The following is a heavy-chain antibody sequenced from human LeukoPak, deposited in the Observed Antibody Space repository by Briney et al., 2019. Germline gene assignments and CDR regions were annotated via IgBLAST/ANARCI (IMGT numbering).Heavy chain of an antibody. Sequence: GGSLRLSCSTSGFTFGGYSMSWVRQAPGKGLEWVSVIWTDGGTYYADSVRGRFTISRDDSKNTLFLQMDSLRAEDTAVYYCARDRAAADPWGQGTLVTVSS. D-gene: IGHD6-13*01. CDR1: GFTFGGYS. V-gene: IGHV3-53*01. CDR3: ARDRAAADP. J-gene: IGHJ5*02. CDR2: IWTDGGT.